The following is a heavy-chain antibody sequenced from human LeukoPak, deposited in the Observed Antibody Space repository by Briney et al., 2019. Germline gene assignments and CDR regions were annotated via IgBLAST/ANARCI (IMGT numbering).Heavy chain of an antibody. D-gene: IGHD3-22*01. CDR2: ISVGSNYI. Sequence: PGGSLRLSCAASGYTFSSYSINWVRQAPGKGLEWVSSISVGSNYIYYADSVRVRFSISRDDARNSLYMQMDSLRGDDTAVYYCARLRRNSDRSGYYCYYDYWGQGTLVTVSS. CDR1: GYTFSSYS. CDR3: ARLRRNSDRSGYYCYYDY. J-gene: IGHJ4*02. V-gene: IGHV3-21*01.